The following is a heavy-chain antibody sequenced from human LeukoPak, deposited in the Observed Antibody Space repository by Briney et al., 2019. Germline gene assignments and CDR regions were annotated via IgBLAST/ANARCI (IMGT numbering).Heavy chain of an antibody. J-gene: IGHJ6*02. V-gene: IGHV7-4-1*02. CDR1: GYTFTSHG. Sequence: GASVKVSCKPSGYTFTSHGISWVRQAPGQGLEWMGWINTNTGSPTYAQGFTGRFVFSLDTSVSTAYLQISSLKAEDTAVYYCARDKYCSRTSCYFTGMDVWGQGTTVTVSS. CDR2: INTNTGSP. CDR3: ARDKYCSRTSCYFTGMDV. D-gene: IGHD2-2*01.